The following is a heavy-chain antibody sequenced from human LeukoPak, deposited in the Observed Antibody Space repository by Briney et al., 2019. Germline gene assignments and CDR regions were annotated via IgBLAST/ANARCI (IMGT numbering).Heavy chain of an antibody. J-gene: IGHJ4*02. CDR1: GYTLTELS. Sequence: ASVKVSCKVSGYTLTELSIHWVRQAPGKGLERMGGFVPEDGETIYAQKFQGRVTMNEDTSTDTAYRDLSSLRSEDTAVYYCVTGPYSNGWHYFDYWGQGTLVTVSS. V-gene: IGHV1-24*01. D-gene: IGHD6-19*01. CDR3: VTGPYSNGWHYFDY. CDR2: FVPEDGET.